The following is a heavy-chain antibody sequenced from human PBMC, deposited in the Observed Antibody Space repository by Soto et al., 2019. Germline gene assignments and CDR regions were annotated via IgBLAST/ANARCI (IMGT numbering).Heavy chain of an antibody. CDR2: ISYDGSNK. Sequence: LRLSCAASGFTFSSYAMHWVRQAPGKGLEWVAVISYDGSNKYYADSVKGRFTISRDNSKNTLYLQMNSLRAEDTAVYYCASETYRGDDYWGQGTLVTVSS. V-gene: IGHV3-30-3*01. J-gene: IGHJ4*02. CDR3: ASETYRGDDY. CDR1: GFTFSSYA. D-gene: IGHD3-10*01.